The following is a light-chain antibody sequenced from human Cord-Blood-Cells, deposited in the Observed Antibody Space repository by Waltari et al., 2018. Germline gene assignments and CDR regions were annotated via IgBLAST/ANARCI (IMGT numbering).Light chain of an antibody. Sequence: DIVMTQSPDSLAVSLGARATINCKSSQSVLYSSNNKNYLAWYQQKPGQPPKLLMYWASTRESGVPDRFSGSGSGTDFTLTISSLQAEDVAVYYCQQYYSTPHTFGQGTKLEIK. V-gene: IGKV4-1*01. CDR3: QQYYSTPHT. CDR1: QSVLYSSNNKNY. J-gene: IGKJ2*01. CDR2: WAS.